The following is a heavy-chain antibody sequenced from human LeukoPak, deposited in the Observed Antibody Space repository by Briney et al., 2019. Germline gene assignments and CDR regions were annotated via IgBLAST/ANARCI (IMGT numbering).Heavy chain of an antibody. D-gene: IGHD1-1*01. V-gene: IGHV3-23*01. CDR3: AKANWVSNADAVW. CDR1: GFSFSNYA. Sequence: GGSLRLSCAASGFSFSNYAMSWVRQAPARGPEWISSIRGGDETFYADSVKGRFTLSRDDSRNTVYLQLNNLRVEDTAIYYCAKANWVSNADAVWWGQGTQVTVSS. CDR2: IRGGDET. J-gene: IGHJ4*02.